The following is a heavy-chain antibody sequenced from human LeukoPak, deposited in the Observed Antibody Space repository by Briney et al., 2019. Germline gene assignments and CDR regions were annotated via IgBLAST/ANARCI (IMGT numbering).Heavy chain of an antibody. Sequence: GGSLRLSCAASGFTFDDYAMHWVRQAPGKGLEWVSLISGDGGSTYYADSVKGRFTISRDNSKNSLYLQMNSLRTEDTALYYCAKSRITMVRGVRWPLDYWGQGTLVTVSS. D-gene: IGHD3-10*01. CDR3: AKSRITMVRGVRWPLDY. J-gene: IGHJ4*02. CDR1: GFTFDDYA. V-gene: IGHV3-43*02. CDR2: ISGDGGST.